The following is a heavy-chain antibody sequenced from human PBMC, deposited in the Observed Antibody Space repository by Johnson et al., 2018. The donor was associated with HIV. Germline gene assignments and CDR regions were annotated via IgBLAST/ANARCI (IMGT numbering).Heavy chain of an antibody. J-gene: IGHJ3*02. Sequence: VQLVESGGGVVQPGRSLRLSCAASGFRFSRYGMHWVRQAPGKGLEWVAVISYDGSNKYYPDSVKGRFAISRDNSKNTLYLQMNSLRAEDTAVYYCARPGGDYSAFDIWGQGTMVTVSS. V-gene: IGHV3-30*03. CDR2: ISYDGSNK. CDR1: GFRFSRYG. CDR3: ARPGGDYSAFDI. D-gene: IGHD4-17*01.